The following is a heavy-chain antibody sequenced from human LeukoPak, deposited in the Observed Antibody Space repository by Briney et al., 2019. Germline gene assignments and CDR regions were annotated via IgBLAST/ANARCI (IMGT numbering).Heavy chain of an antibody. D-gene: IGHD1-1*01. CDR2: IYHSGSP. J-gene: IGHJ4*02. CDR1: GGSISSNNW. CDR3: ARVNINNWHSCDY. V-gene: IGHV4-4*02. Sequence: SGTLSLTCAVSGGSISSNNWWGWVRQPPGKGLERIGEIYHSGSPNYNPSLKSRVTISVDKSRNHFSLNLSSVTAADTAVYYCARVNINNWHSCDYWGQGTLVTVSS.